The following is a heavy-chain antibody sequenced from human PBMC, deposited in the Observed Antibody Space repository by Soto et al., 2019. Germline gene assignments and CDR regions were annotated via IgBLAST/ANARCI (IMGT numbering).Heavy chain of an antibody. CDR2: IYHSGST. Sequence: QVQLQESGPGLVKPSGTLSLTCAVSSGSISSTNWWTWVRQPPGKGLEWIGEIYHSGSTNYNPSLKSRVTISVDKSKNQFSLNLNSVTXXXXXXXFCASGGTGNFDPWGQGTLVTVSS. CDR1: SGSISSTNW. CDR3: ASGGTGNFDP. D-gene: IGHD3-10*01. J-gene: IGHJ5*02. V-gene: IGHV4-4*02.